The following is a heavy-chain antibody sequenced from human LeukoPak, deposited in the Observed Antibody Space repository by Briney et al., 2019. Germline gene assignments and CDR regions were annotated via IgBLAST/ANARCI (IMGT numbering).Heavy chain of an antibody. Sequence: GGSLRLSCAASGLIFSSYVMSWVRQAPGKGLEWVSTISGTGSDTYYTDSVKGRFTISRDNSKNTLYLQMNGLRAEDMAVYYCAEELLVGTAFGIWGQGTMVTVSS. J-gene: IGHJ3*02. V-gene: IGHV3-23*01. CDR2: ISGTGSDT. CDR1: GLIFSSYV. D-gene: IGHD7-27*01. CDR3: AEELLVGTAFGI.